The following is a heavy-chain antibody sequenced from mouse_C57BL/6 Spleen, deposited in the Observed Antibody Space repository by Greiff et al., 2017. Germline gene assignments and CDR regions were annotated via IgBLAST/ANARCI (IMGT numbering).Heavy chain of an antibody. J-gene: IGHJ4*01. CDR1: GYTFTSYW. Sequence: QVQLKQPGAELVKPGASVKMSCKASGYTFTSYWITWVKQRPGQGLEWIGDIYPGSGSTNYNEKFKSKATLTVDTSSSTAYMQLSSLTSEDSAVYYCARNSYGSSYCAMDYWGQGTSVTVSS. V-gene: IGHV1-55*01. CDR2: IYPGSGST. CDR3: ARNSYGSSYCAMDY. D-gene: IGHD1-1*01.